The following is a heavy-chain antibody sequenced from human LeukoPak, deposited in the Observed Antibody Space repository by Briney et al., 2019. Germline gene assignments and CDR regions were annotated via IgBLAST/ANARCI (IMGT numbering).Heavy chain of an antibody. CDR2: IYYSGST. CDR3: PRPTIRYFDY. Sequence: SETLSLTCTVSGGSISSSSYYWGWIRQPPGKGLEWIGSIYYSGSTYYNPSLKSRVTISVDTSKNQFSLKLISVPAADTAVYYCPRPTIRYFDYWGQGTLVTVSS. CDR1: GGSISSSSYY. D-gene: IGHD1-14*01. J-gene: IGHJ4*02. V-gene: IGHV4-39*01.